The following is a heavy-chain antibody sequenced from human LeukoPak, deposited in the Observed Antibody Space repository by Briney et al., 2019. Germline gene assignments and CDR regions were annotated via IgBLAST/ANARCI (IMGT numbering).Heavy chain of an antibody. J-gene: IGHJ4*02. V-gene: IGHV3-7*03. D-gene: IGHD1-1*01. CDR3: ARKTGTTGEAFDY. CDR2: IKVDGSEK. Sequence: AGGSLRLSCGASGFMFSNYWMSWVRQAPGKGLEWVANIKVDGSEKYYVDSVKGRFTISRDNAENSLYLQMNSLRADDTAVYYCARKTGTTGEAFDYWGQGTLVTVSS. CDR1: GFMFSNYW.